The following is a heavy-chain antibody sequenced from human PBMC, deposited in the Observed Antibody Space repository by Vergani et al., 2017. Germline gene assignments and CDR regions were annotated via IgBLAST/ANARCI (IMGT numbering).Heavy chain of an antibody. Sequence: EVQLVESGGGLVQPGGSLRLSCAASGFSLSRFWMSWVRQAPEKGLEWVAHISPDGSATSYVDSVKGRFTISRDNTKNTLYLQMNSLRAEDTAVYYCARGPWYSSSWLGDWFDPWGQGTLVTVSS. V-gene: IGHV3-7*01. CDR3: ARGPWYSSSWLGDWFDP. CDR1: GFSLSRFW. J-gene: IGHJ5*02. D-gene: IGHD6-13*01. CDR2: ISPDGSAT.